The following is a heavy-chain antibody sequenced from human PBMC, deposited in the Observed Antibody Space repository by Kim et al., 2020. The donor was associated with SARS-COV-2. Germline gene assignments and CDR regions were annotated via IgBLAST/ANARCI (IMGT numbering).Heavy chain of an antibody. D-gene: IGHD1-26*01. CDR3: GRDVTGSPGEI. CDR2: TYYRSKWYY. Sequence: SQTLSLTCVISGDSVSNNNAAWNWIRQSPSRGLEWLGRTYYRSKWYYEYAPSVRSRISVTPDTSKNHFSLQLNSVTPEDTALYHCGRDVTGSPGEIWGQGTMVTVSS. J-gene: IGHJ3*02. V-gene: IGHV6-1*01. CDR1: GDSVSNNNAA.